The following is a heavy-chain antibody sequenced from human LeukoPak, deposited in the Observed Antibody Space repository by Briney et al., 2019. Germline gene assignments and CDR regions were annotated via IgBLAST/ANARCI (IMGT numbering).Heavy chain of an antibody. D-gene: IGHD3-22*01. V-gene: IGHV4-59*01. J-gene: IGHJ6*02. Sequence: PSGTLSLTCTVSGGSISSYYWSWIRQPPGKGLEWIGYIYYSGSTDYNPSLKSRVTISVDTSKNQFSLKLSSVTAADTAVYYCARATHYYDSSGYPYYYYGMDVWGQGTTVTVSS. CDR2: IYYSGST. CDR3: ARATHYYDSSGYPYYYYGMDV. CDR1: GGSISSYY.